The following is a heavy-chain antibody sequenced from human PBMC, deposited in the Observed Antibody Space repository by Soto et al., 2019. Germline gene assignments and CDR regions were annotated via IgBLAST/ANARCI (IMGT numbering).Heavy chain of an antibody. CDR3: ARGPSGWYGFDY. Sequence: EVQLVESGGGLVQPGGSLRLSCADSGFIISSNWMHWVRQAPGKGLVWVSRINSDGRTTSYADSVKGRFTISRDNAKTTLYLQMNSLRAEDTAVYYCARGPSGWYGFDYWGQGTRVTVSS. CDR1: GFIISSNW. D-gene: IGHD6-19*01. CDR2: INSDGRTT. J-gene: IGHJ4*02. V-gene: IGHV3-74*01.